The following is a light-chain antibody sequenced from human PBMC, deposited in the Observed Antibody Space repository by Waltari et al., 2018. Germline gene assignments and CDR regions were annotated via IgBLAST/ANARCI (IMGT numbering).Light chain of an antibody. V-gene: IGLV3-21*04. Sequence: SYVLNQPPSVSVAPGKTARISCGGTGLGTKTVHGYQQKPGQAPVLVIHYDSGRPSGIPGRFSGSTSGNTATLTIKWVEAGDEAEYFCQVWDFTQGVFGGGTKLTVL. CDR3: QVWDFTQGV. CDR1: GLGTKT. J-gene: IGLJ3*02. CDR2: YDS.